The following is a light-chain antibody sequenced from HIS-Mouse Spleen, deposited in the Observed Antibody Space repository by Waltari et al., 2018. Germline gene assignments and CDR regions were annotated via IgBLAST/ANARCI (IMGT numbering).Light chain of an antibody. V-gene: IGLV2-14*03. J-gene: IGLJ2*01. CDR3: SSYTSSSTVV. CDR2: DVS. Sequence: QSALTQPASVSGSPGQSITISCPGTSSDVGGYTYVSWYQQHTGKAPKLMIYDVSNRPSGVSNRFSGSKSGNTASLTISGLQAEDEADYYCSSYTSSSTVVFGGGTKLTVL. CDR1: SSDVGGYTY.